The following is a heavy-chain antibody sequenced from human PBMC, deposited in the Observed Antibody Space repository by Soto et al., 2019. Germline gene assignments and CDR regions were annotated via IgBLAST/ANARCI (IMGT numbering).Heavy chain of an antibody. CDR3: AKDGSWDGGGGES. D-gene: IGHD3-16*01. CDR1: GVTFSSYA. CDR2: IIPVFRTS. V-gene: IGHV1-69*18. J-gene: IGHJ4*02. Sequence: QVQLVQSGAELKKPGSSVKVSCPASGVTFSSYAFTWVRQAPGQGLGWMGNIIPVFRTSNYAQGFQGRLTISADESTNTIYMELSSLRSEATAVYFCAKDGSWDGGGGESWGQGTLVIVSS.